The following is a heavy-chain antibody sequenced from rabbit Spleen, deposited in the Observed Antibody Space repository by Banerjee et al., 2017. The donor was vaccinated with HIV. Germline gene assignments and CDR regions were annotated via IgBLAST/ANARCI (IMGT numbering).Heavy chain of an antibody. CDR3: ARGGGL. J-gene: IGHJ3*01. V-gene: IGHV1S45*01. CDR2: IYTSSSGYT. Sequence: QQQLEESGGDLVKPEGSLTLTCTASGFSFSSSYWICWVRQAPGKGLEWIACIYTSSSGYTYYATWAKGRFTITRSTSLNTVTLQMTSLTAADTATYFCARGGGLWGQGTLVTVS. CDR1: GFSFSSSYW.